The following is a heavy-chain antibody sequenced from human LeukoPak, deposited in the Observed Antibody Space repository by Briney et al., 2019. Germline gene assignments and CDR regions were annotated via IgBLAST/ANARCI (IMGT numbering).Heavy chain of an antibody. D-gene: IGHD3-3*01. Sequence: PGGSLSLSCAASGFTFSNAWMSWVRQAPGKGLEWVGRIKSKTDGGTTDYAAPVKGRFTISRDDSKNTLYLQMNSLKTEDAAVYYCTTLGYYDFWSGYYYYFDYWGQGTLVTVSS. CDR2: IKSKTDGGTT. CDR1: GFTFSNAW. V-gene: IGHV3-15*01. J-gene: IGHJ4*02. CDR3: TTLGYYDFWSGYYYYFDY.